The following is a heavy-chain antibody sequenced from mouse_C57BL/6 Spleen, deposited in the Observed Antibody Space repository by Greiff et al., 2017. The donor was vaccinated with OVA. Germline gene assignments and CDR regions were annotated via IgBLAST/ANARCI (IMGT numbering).Heavy chain of an antibody. V-gene: IGHV14-4*01. CDR3: TTASHSFAY. Sequence: VQLQQSGAELVRPGASVKLSCTASGFNIKDDYMHWVKQRPEQGLEWIGWIDPENGDTEYASKFQGKATITADTSSNTAYLRLSSLTSEDTAVYYCTTASHSFAYWGQGTLVTVSA. CDR1: GFNIKDDY. CDR2: IDPENGDT. J-gene: IGHJ3*01.